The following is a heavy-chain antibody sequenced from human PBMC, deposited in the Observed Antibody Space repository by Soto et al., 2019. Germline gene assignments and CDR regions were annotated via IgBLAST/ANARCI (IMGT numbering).Heavy chain of an antibody. V-gene: IGHV3-23*01. CDR2: ISNNGGRT. Sequence: GGSLRLSCAASGFTFSTYAMALIRQAPGKGLEWVSGISNNGGRTYYAASVKGRFTISRDNSKNTLYLQMNSLRAEDTAVYYCAKESRVYYYDSSGCLYFDYWGQGTLVTVSS. J-gene: IGHJ4*02. CDR1: GFTFSTYA. D-gene: IGHD3-22*01. CDR3: AKESRVYYYDSSGCLYFDY.